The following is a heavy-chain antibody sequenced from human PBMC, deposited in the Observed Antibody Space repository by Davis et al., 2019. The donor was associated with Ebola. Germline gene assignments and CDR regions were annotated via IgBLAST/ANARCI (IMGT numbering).Heavy chain of an antibody. CDR2: ISSSGSTI. Sequence: PGGSLRLSCAASGFTFSSYEMNWVRQAPGKGLEWVSYISSSGSTIYYADSVKGRFTISRDNAKNSLYLQMNSLRAEDTAVYYCAKVAYSSGWLGYFQHWGQGTLVTVSS. CDR3: AKVAYSSGWLGYFQH. D-gene: IGHD6-19*01. J-gene: IGHJ1*01. CDR1: GFTFSSYE. V-gene: IGHV3-48*03.